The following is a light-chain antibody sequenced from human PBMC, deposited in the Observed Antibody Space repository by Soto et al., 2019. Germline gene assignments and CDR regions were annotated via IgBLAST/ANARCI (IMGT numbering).Light chain of an antibody. CDR1: QGVTTN. CDR2: DVS. Sequence: EIVMTQSPASLSVSPGARVTLSCRAGQGVTTNFAWYQPKSGQSPRLLIYDVSTRATGVPARFSGTGSETDVTLTISGLQSEDSAVYFCQQYNNWPFSFGQGTRLEIK. J-gene: IGKJ5*01. V-gene: IGKV3-15*01. CDR3: QQYNNWPFS.